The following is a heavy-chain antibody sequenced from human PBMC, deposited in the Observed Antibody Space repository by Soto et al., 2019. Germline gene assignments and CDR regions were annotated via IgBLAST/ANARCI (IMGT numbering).Heavy chain of an antibody. CDR1: GFTFSRHA. CDR2: LSDSGGSI. CDR3: AKVSSSGYAGCFDL. J-gene: IGHJ4*02. V-gene: IGHV3-23*01. Sequence: EVQLLESGGGLVQPGGSLRLSCTASGFTFSRHAMTWVRQAPGTGLEWVSGLSDSGGSIYYADSVKGRFTISRDNSMNTLYLQMNTLRAEDTAIYYCAKVSSSGYAGCFDLWGQVNLVTVSS. D-gene: IGHD6-13*01.